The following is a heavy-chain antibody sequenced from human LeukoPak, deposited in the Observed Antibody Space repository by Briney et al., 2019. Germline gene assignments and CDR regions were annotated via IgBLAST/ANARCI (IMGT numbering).Heavy chain of an antibody. CDR2: IKQDGSEK. V-gene: IGHV3-7*01. CDR3: AXXXXXXXXXYYFDY. Sequence: PGGSLRLSCAASGFTFSSYWMSWVRQAPGKGLEWVANIKQDGSEKYYVDSVKGRFTISRDNAKNSLYLQMNSLRAEDTAVYYCAXXXXXXXXXYYFDYWGQGTL. J-gene: IGHJ4*02. CDR1: GFTFSSYW.